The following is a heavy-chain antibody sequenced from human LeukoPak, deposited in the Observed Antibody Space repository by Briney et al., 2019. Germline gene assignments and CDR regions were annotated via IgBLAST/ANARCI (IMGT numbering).Heavy chain of an antibody. CDR3: ARDQTQGYCSGGSCYEDWYFDL. CDR1: GGSISSGGYS. Sequence: SQTLSLTCAVSGGSISSGGYSWSWIRQPPGKGLEWIGYIYHSGSTYYNPSLKSRVTISVDRSKNQFSLKLSSVTAADTAVYYCARDQTQGYCSGGSCYEDWYFDLWGRGTLVTVSS. J-gene: IGHJ2*01. D-gene: IGHD2-15*01. V-gene: IGHV4-30-2*01. CDR2: IYHSGST.